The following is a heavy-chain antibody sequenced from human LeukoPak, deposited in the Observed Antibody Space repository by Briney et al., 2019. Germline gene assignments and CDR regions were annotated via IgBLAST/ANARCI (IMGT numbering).Heavy chain of an antibody. CDR1: GGSISSYY. CDR2: IYYSGST. Sequence: SETLSLTCTVSGGSISSYYWSWIRQPPGKGLEWIGYIYYSGSTNYNPSLKSRVTISVDTSKNQFSLKLSSVTAADTAVYYCARKIRHCSGGSFWAFDIWGQGTMVTVSS. J-gene: IGHJ3*02. V-gene: IGHV4-59*01. D-gene: IGHD2-15*01. CDR3: ARKIRHCSGGSFWAFDI.